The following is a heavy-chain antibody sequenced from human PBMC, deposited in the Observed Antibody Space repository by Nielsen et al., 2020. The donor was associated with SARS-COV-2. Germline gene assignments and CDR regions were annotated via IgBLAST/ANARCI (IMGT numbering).Heavy chain of an antibody. CDR1: GFTFSDFY. Sequence: GGSLRLSCAASGFTFSDFYMSWIRQAPGKGLEWLSYISSSGSTIYYADSVKGRFTISRDNAENSLYLQLNSLRAEDTAVYYCARRYNFADYWGRGTLATVSS. D-gene: IGHD1-1*01. CDR3: ARRYNFADY. V-gene: IGHV3-11*01. CDR2: ISSSGSTI. J-gene: IGHJ4*02.